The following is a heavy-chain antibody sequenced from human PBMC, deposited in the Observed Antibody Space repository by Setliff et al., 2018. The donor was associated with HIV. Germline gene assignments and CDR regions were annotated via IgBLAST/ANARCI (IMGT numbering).Heavy chain of an antibody. Sequence: SETLSLTCTVSGGSISSYYWSWIRQPPGKGLEWIGNIYSSGSTNYNPSLKSRVTISVDTSKNQFSLKLTSVTATDTAVYYCARHLRWELPYYFDYWGQGTLVTVSS. CDR3: ARHLRWELPYYFDY. J-gene: IGHJ4*02. CDR1: GGSISSYY. V-gene: IGHV4-4*09. CDR2: IYSSGST. D-gene: IGHD1-26*01.